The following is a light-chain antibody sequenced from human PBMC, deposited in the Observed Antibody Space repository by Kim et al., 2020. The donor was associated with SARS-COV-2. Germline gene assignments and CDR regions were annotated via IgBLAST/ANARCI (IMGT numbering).Light chain of an antibody. V-gene: IGKV1-39*01. CDR1: QSISVH. Sequence: ASVGDRVTMNCRASQSISVHLNWYQHKPGKAPKLLIYAASTLQSGVPSRFSGSGSGTEFTLTISSLQPEDFATYFCQQSYSSPRTFGQGTKVDIK. CDR2: AAS. CDR3: QQSYSSPRT. J-gene: IGKJ1*01.